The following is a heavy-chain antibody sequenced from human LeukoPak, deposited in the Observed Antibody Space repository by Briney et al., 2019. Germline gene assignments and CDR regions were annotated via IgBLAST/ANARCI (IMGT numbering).Heavy chain of an antibody. V-gene: IGHV3-74*01. CDR3: ASVGYGSEN. Sequence: GGSLRLSCAASGFTFSIFWMHWVRQAPGKGLVWVSRINSDGSNTSYADFVKGRFTISRDNAKNTLYLQMNSLRVEDTAVYYCASVGYGSENWGQGTLVTVSS. D-gene: IGHD2-8*02. CDR2: INSDGSNT. CDR1: GFTFSIFW. J-gene: IGHJ4*02.